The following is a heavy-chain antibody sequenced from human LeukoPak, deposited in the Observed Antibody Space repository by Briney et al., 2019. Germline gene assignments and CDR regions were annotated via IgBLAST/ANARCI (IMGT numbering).Heavy chain of an antibody. Sequence: GGSLRLSCAASGFTFSNYDMTWLRQAPGKGLEWVSGISGSGGSTYYADSVKGRFTISRDNSKNTLYLQMNSLRAEDTAVYYCANDRSGNYLFYLDYWGQGTLVTVSS. CDR3: ANDRSGNYLFYLDY. J-gene: IGHJ4*02. CDR2: ISGSGGST. CDR1: GFTFSNYD. D-gene: IGHD1-26*01. V-gene: IGHV3-23*01.